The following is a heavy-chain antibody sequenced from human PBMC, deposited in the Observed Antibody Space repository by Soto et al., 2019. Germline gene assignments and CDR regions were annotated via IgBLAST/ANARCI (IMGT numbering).Heavy chain of an antibody. CDR2: IFSNGDT. D-gene: IGHD1-1*01. CDR3: ARDGTYNWV. CDR1: GFTVSNNY. Sequence: ELQLVAAGGGLVQPGGSLRLSCAASGFTVSNNYVRWVRQAPGKGLEWDSLIFSNGDTRYADSVKGIFTISRDSSSNTLYLQMNSLRVEDTAVYYCARDGTYNWVGGQGIDVTVSS. V-gene: IGHV3-66*01. J-gene: IGHJ4*02.